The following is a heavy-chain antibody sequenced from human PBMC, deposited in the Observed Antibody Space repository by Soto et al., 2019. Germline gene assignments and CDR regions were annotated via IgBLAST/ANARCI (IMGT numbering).Heavy chain of an antibody. CDR3: ARVMAAMQNWLDP. V-gene: IGHV4-30-4*01. D-gene: IGHD2-2*01. CDR1: RGYVNTFH. CDR2: IYHTGTT. Sequence: PSETLSLTCTVSRGYVNTFHWSWIRQPPGKGLEWIGFIYHTGTTYYNPSLRSRVTISIDTSKSQFSMKLNSVTAADTAVYYCARVMAAMQNWLDPWGQGTLVTVSS. J-gene: IGHJ5*02.